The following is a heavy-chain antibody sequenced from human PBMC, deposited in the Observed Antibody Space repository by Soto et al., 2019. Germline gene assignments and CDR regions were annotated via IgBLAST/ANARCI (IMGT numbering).Heavy chain of an antibody. CDR1: GGSISSGGYY. J-gene: IGHJ5*02. CDR2: IYYSGST. D-gene: IGHD2-15*01. Sequence: SETLSLTCTVSGGSISSGGYYWSWIRQHPGKGLEWIGYIYYSGSTYYNPSLKSRVTISVDTSKNQFSLKLSSVTAADTAVYYCARFPCCGPSRNWFDPWGQGTLVTVSS. CDR3: ARFPCCGPSRNWFDP. V-gene: IGHV4-31*03.